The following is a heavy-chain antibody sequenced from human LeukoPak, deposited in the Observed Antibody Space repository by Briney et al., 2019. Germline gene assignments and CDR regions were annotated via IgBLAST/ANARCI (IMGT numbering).Heavy chain of an antibody. CDR1: GGSISSSNYY. V-gene: IGHV4-39*01. J-gene: IGHJ4*02. D-gene: IGHD2-15*01. CDR3: ARQRGYCSGGSCYGMFDY. Sequence: SETLSLTCTVSGGSISSSNYYWGWIRQPPGKGLEWIGSIYYSGSIYYNPSLKSRVTISVDTSKNQFSLKLTSVTAADTAVYHCARQRGYCSGGSCYGMFDYWGQGTLVTVSS. CDR2: IYYSGSI.